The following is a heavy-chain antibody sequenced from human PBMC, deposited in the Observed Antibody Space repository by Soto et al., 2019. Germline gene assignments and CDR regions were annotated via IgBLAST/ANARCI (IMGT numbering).Heavy chain of an antibody. J-gene: IGHJ4*02. D-gene: IGHD1-26*01. CDR3: AVRKTGSFFDY. Sequence: GGSLRLSCAASGFTFRTYAMSWVRQAPGKGLEWVSAISGSGDSTYYTDSVKGRFTISRDNSKNTLYLQMISLRAEDTAVYYCAVRKTGSFFDYWGQGTLVTVSS. CDR1: GFTFRTYA. CDR2: ISGSGDST. V-gene: IGHV3-23*01.